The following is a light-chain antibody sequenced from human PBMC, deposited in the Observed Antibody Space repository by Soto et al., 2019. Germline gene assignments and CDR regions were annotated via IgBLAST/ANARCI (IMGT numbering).Light chain of an antibody. Sequence: EIVMTQSPATLSVSPGERATLSCRASESVSSNLAWYQQKPGQAPRLLIYGASTRATGIPARFSGSGSGTEFTLTISSLQSEDFAVYYCQQYFISRTFGQGTKVDIK. CDR1: ESVSSN. J-gene: IGKJ1*01. V-gene: IGKV3-15*01. CDR2: GAS. CDR3: QQYFISRT.